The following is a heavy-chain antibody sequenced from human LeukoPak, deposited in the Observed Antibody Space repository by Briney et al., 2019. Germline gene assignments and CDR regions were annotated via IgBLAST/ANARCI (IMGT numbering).Heavy chain of an antibody. Sequence: TLSLTCAGSGCSISSCTYPWIWMRQPPGKGREGIGYIYYSKTTYYNPSLKSRVTISVDTSKNQFSLKLSSVTAAGKAVYYCARDGRYSYAFAIWGQGTMVTVSS. CDR3: ARDGRYSYAFAI. CDR2: IYYSKTT. V-gene: IGHV4-30-4*07. D-gene: IGHD1-26*01. CDR1: GCSISSCTYP. J-gene: IGHJ3*02.